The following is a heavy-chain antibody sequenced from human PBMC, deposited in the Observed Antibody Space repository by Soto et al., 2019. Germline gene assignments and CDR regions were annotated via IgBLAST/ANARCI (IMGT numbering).Heavy chain of an antibody. CDR1: GFTFDDYA. D-gene: IGHD6-13*01. CDR2: ISWNSGSI. J-gene: IGHJ4*02. CDR3: AKDVSSCWYDHFDY. Sequence: EVQLVESGGGLVQPGRSLRLSCAASGFTFDDYAMHWVRQAPGKGLEWVSGISWNSGSIGYADSVKGRFTISRDNAKNSLYLQMNSLRAEDTALYYCAKDVSSCWYDHFDYWGQGTLVTVSS. V-gene: IGHV3-9*01.